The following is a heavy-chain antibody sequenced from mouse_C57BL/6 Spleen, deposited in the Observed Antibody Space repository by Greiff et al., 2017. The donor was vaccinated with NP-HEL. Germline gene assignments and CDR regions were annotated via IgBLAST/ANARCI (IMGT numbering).Heavy chain of an antibody. V-gene: IGHV5-16*01. D-gene: IGHD1-1*01. Sequence: EVMLVESEGGLVQPGSSMKLSCTASGFTFSDYYMAWVRQVPEKGLEWVANINYDGSSTYYLDSLKSRFIISRDNAKNILYLQMSSLKSEDTATYYCAREGGLYGSSYGWYFDVWGTGTTVTVSS. CDR2: INYDGSST. CDR3: AREGGLYGSSYGWYFDV. J-gene: IGHJ1*03. CDR1: GFTFSDYY.